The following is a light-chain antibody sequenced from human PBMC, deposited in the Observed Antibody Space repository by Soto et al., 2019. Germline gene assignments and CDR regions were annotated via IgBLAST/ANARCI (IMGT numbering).Light chain of an antibody. CDR2: AAS. CDR3: EQYGNPPQN. J-gene: IGKJ2*01. Sequence: EVVLPQSPGTLSLSPGERATLSCRASESVISSYLAWYQHHPGQAPRLLIYAASSRATGIPDTFSGSGSWTDFTLTITRLEPKEFAEYDGEQYGNPPQNFGQGTKLEIK. CDR1: ESVISSY. V-gene: IGKV3-20*01.